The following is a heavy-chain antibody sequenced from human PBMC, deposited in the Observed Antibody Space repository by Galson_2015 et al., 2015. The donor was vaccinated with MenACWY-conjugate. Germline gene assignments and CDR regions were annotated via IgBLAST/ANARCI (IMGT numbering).Heavy chain of an antibody. Sequence: SLRLSCAASEFSFSSYWMNWVRQAPGKGPEWVAIIKQDGSEKHYVDSVKGRFSISRDNAKNPLYLHINSLRVEDTAVYYCAQVSGM. CDR1: EFSFSSYW. V-gene: IGHV3-7*03. CDR3: AQVSGM. CDR2: IKQDGSEK. J-gene: IGHJ6*01.